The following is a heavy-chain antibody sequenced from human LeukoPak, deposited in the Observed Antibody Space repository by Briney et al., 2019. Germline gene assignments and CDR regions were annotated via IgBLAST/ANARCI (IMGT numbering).Heavy chain of an antibody. J-gene: IGHJ4*02. CDR2: ISGSGGST. CDR3: AKDLSTFQLYYYDSSGHDY. CDR1: GFTFSTYA. D-gene: IGHD3-22*01. V-gene: IGHV3-23*01. Sequence: GGFLRVSCVASGFTFSTYAMSWVRQAPGKGLEWVSAISGSGGSTHYAESVKGRFTISRDNSKNTLYLQMNSLRAEDTAVYYCAKDLSTFQLYYYDSSGHDYWGQGTLVTVSS.